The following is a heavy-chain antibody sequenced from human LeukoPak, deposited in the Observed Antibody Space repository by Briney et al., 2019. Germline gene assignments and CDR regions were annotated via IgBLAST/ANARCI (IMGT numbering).Heavy chain of an antibody. V-gene: IGHV4-4*02. J-gene: IGHJ5*02. CDR1: GGSISSSNW. CDR2: IYYSGST. CDR3: ARMGYYYGSGSYNWFDP. D-gene: IGHD3-10*01. Sequence: SGTLSLTCAVSGGSISSSNWWSWVRQPPGKGLEWIGYIYYSGSTYYNPSLKSRVTISVDTSKNQFSLKLSSVTAADTAVYYCARMGYYYGSGSYNWFDPWGQGTLVTVSS.